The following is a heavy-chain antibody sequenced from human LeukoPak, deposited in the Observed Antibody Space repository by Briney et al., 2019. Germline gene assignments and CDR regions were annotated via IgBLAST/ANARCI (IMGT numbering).Heavy chain of an antibody. CDR2: INHSGST. CDR1: GGSLSGYY. J-gene: IGHJ4*02. Sequence: SETLSLTCAVYGGSLSGYYWSWIRQPPGKGLEWIGEINHSGSTNYNPSLKSRVTISVDTSKNQFSLKLSSVTAADTAVYYCARGRRITMVRGVIPHDYWGQGTLVTVSS. D-gene: IGHD3-10*01. V-gene: IGHV4-34*01. CDR3: ARGRRITMVRGVIPHDY.